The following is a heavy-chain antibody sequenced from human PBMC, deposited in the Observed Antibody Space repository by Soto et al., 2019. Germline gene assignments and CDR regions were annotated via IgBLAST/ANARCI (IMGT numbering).Heavy chain of an antibody. J-gene: IGHJ3*02. Sequence: PSETLSLTCTFSGGSMSRGDYYWSWIRQPPGKGLEWIGFMYNSGSTNYNPSLKSRVTISVDTSKNQFSLKLSSVTAADTAVYYCARHVLHYGSGRFAFDIWGQGTMVTVSS. D-gene: IGHD3-10*01. V-gene: IGHV4-39*01. CDR1: GGSMSRGDYY. CDR3: ARHVLHYGSGRFAFDI. CDR2: MYNSGST.